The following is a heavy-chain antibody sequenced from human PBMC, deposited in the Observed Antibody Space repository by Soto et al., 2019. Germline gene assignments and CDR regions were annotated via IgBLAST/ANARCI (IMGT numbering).Heavy chain of an antibody. V-gene: IGHV4-34*01. J-gene: IGHJ5*02. CDR3: ARERSYYDILTGYYVGVYDRFDP. D-gene: IGHD3-9*01. CDR2: INHSGST. CDR1: GGSFSGYY. Sequence: QVQLQQWGAGLLKPSETLSLTCAVYGGSFSGYYWSWIRQPPGKGLEWIGEINHSGSTNYNPSLKRRVTLPVDNSKSQFSLKLGSVTAAGMDVYYCARERSYYDILTGYYVGVYDRFDPWGQRTRVTGPS.